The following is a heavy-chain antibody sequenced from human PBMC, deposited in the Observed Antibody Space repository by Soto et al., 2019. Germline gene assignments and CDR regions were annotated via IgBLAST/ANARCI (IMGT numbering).Heavy chain of an antibody. CDR2: FYYSGST. D-gene: IGHD5-18*01. CDR1: GGSISSGDYY. V-gene: IGHV4-61*08. J-gene: IGHJ2*01. Sequence: SETLSLTCTVSGGSISSGDYYWSWIRQPPGKGLEWIGYFYYSGSTNYNPSLKSRVTISVDTSKNQFSLKLSSVTAADTAVYYCTGGPAMVYWYFDLWGRGTLVTVSS. CDR3: TGGPAMVYWYFDL.